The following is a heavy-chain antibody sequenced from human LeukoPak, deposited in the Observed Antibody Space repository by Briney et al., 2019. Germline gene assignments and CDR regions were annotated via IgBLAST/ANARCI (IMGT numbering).Heavy chain of an antibody. CDR3: AREYCSSTSCYGLGAFDI. Sequence: GGSLRLSCAASGFTFSSYWMSWVRQAPGKGLEWVANIKQDGSEKYYVDSVKGRFTISRDNAKNSLYLQMNSLRAEDTAVYYCAREYCSSTSCYGLGAFDIWGQGTMVTVSS. J-gene: IGHJ3*02. V-gene: IGHV3-7*01. CDR2: IKQDGSEK. CDR1: GFTFSSYW. D-gene: IGHD2-2*01.